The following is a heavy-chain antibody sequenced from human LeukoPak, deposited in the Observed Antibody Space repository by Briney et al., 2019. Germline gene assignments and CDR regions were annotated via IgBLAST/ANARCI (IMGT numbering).Heavy chain of an antibody. CDR1: GFTFSNAW. V-gene: IGHV3-15*01. D-gene: IGHD1-14*01. Sequence: GGSLRLSCAASGFTFSNAWMSWVRHPPGKGREWVGCIKSKTDGGTTDYAARVKGRFTIPRADSQNTLDLQMNSLKTEDTAVYYCTTDLSLYRDAFDIWGQGTMVTVSS. CDR2: IKSKTDGGTT. CDR3: TTDLSLYRDAFDI. J-gene: IGHJ3*02.